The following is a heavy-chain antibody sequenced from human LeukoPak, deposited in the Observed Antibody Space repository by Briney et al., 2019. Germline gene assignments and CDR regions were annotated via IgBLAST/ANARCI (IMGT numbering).Heavy chain of an antibody. J-gene: IGHJ4*02. V-gene: IGHV4-39*01. CDR2: VYYSGST. CDR3: AGYILITVTNFNY. D-gene: IGHD4-17*01. Sequence: SETLSLTCTVSGGSISSRKYYLLWIRQPPPKGLDWIGSVYYSGSTYYNPSLKSRVTISVDTSKNQFSLTLGSVTAADTAIYFCAGYILITVTNFNYWGQGTLVTVSS. CDR1: GGSISSRKYY.